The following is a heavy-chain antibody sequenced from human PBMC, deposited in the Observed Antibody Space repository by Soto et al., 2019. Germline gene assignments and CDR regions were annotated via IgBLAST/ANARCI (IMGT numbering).Heavy chain of an antibody. CDR1: GGSISSGGYY. Sequence: LSLTCTVSGGSISSGGYYWSWIRQHPGKGLEWIGYIYYSGSTYYNPSLKSRVTISVDTSKNQFSLKLSSVTAADTAVYYCAASCVGCGGFHYYGMDVWGQGTTVTVSS. J-gene: IGHJ6*02. CDR2: IYYSGST. V-gene: IGHV4-31*03. D-gene: IGHD2-21*01. CDR3: AASCVGCGGFHYYGMDV.